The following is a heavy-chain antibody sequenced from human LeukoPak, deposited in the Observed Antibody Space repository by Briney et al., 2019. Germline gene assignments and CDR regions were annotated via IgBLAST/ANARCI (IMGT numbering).Heavy chain of an antibody. Sequence: SETLSLTCAVSGYSISSGYYWGWIRQPPGKGLEWIGSIYYSGSTYYNPSLKSRVTISVDTSKNQFSLKLSSVTAADTAVYYCARHRPFFDYDFWSGSGNWFDPWGQGTLVTVSS. CDR2: IYYSGST. CDR1: GYSISSGYY. J-gene: IGHJ5*02. CDR3: ARHRPFFDYDFWSGSGNWFDP. D-gene: IGHD3-3*01. V-gene: IGHV4-38-2*01.